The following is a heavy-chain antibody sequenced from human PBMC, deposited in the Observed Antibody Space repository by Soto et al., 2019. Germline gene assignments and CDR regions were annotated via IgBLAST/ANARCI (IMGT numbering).Heavy chain of an antibody. Sequence: GGSLRLSCAASGFTVSSNYMSWVRQAPGKGLEWVSVIYSRGSTYYADSLKGRFTISRDNSKNTLYLQMNSLRAEDTAVYYCAGDIVATISGDVWGKGTTVTVSS. V-gene: IGHV3-66*01. CDR1: GFTVSSNY. CDR3: AGDIVATISGDV. CDR2: IYSRGST. J-gene: IGHJ6*04. D-gene: IGHD5-12*01.